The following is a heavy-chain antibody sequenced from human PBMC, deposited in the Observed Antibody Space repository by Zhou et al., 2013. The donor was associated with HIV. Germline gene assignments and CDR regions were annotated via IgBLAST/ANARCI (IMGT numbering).Heavy chain of an antibody. CDR2: ISPYNGVT. CDR1: GYTFTAYY. Sequence: QVQLLQSGAEVKPPGASVKVSCKASGYTFTAYYIHWVRQAPGQGLEWMGWISPYNGVTNYAQRFHGRVTMTMDTSITTAYMELSRLRSDDTAVYYCARDRTDYYDSSAYYPNWFDPWGQGTLVTVSS. D-gene: IGHD3-22*01. CDR3: ARDRTDYYDSSAYYPNWFDP. V-gene: IGHV1-2*02. J-gene: IGHJ5*02.